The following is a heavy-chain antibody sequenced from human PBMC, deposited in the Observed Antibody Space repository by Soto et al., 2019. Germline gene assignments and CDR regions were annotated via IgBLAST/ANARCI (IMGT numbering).Heavy chain of an antibody. CDR3: AREHTAMVMVDY. D-gene: IGHD5-18*01. V-gene: IGHV3-21*01. Sequence: EVQLVESGGGLVKPGGSLRLSCAASGFTFSSYSMNWVRQAPGKGLEWVSSISSSSSYIYYADSVKGRFTISRDNAKNSLYLQMNSLRAEDTAVYYCAREHTAMVMVDYWGQGTLVTVSS. J-gene: IGHJ4*02. CDR1: GFTFSSYS. CDR2: ISSSSSYI.